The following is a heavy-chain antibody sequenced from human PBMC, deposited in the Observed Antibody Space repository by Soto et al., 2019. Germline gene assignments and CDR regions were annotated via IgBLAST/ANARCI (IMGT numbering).Heavy chain of an antibody. CDR1: GGPISSYD. Sequence: SETLSLTCTVSGGPISSYDWSWIRQPPGKGLEWIGYIYYSGCTNYNPSLKSRVTISVDTSKNQCSLKLSSVTAADTAVYYCARETGVAASSFDYWGQGTLVTVSS. D-gene: IGHD6-13*01. CDR2: IYYSGCT. J-gene: IGHJ4*02. V-gene: IGHV4-59*01. CDR3: ARETGVAASSFDY.